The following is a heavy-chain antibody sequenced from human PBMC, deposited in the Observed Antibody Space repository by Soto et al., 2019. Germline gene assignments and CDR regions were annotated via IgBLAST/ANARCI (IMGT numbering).Heavy chain of an antibody. J-gene: IGHJ3*02. CDR2: IRYTGGP. Sequence: ASETPSLTSTVSGGAINGYYWSWFRAPPGEGLEGVGNIRYTGGPKYNPSLRRRVTISLDTSKSQFSLKLSSLTAADTAVYYCARHIGKWAFDIWGPGAMVTVSS. CDR1: GGAINGYY. V-gene: IGHV4-59*08. D-gene: IGHD2-8*01. CDR3: ARHIGKWAFDI.